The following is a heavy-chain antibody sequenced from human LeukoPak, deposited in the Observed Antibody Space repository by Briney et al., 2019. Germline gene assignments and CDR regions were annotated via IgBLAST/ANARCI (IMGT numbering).Heavy chain of an antibody. D-gene: IGHD3-3*01. CDR2: INPNSGDT. CDR1: GYTFTGYY. J-gene: IGHJ3*02. Sequence: ASVKVSCKASGYTFTGYYMHWVRQAPGQGLEWMGWINPNSGDTNYAQKFQGRVTMTRDTSISTAYMELSRLRSDDTAVYYCASYDFWSGYYIDAFDIWGQGTMVTVSS. V-gene: IGHV1-2*02. CDR3: ASYDFWSGYYIDAFDI.